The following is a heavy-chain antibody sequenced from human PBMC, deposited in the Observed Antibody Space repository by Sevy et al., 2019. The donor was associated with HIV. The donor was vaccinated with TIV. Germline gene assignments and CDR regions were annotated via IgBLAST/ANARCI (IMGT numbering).Heavy chain of an antibody. V-gene: IGHV3-53*01. D-gene: IGHD6-19*01. CDR3: ARVLGIAVAPYYFDY. CDR2: IYSGGST. CDR1: GFTVSSNY. J-gene: IGHJ4*02. Sequence: GGSLRLSCAASGFTVSSNYMSWVLQAPGKGLEWVSVIYSGGSTYYADSVKGRFTISRDNSKNTLYLQMNSLRAEDTAVYYCARVLGIAVAPYYFDYWGQGTLVTVSS.